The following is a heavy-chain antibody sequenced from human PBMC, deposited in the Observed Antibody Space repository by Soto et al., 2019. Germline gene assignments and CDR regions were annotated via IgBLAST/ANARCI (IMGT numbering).Heavy chain of an antibody. CDR2: IYYSGST. CDR1: GDSIRSSSHY. V-gene: IGHV4-39*07. J-gene: IGHJ5*02. CDR3: ARVPSP. Sequence: SLTCTVSGDSIRSSSHYWGWIRQPPGKGLEWIGSIYYSGSTYYNPSLKSRVTISVDTSKNQFSLKLSSVTAADTAVYYCARVPSPWGQGTLVTVSS.